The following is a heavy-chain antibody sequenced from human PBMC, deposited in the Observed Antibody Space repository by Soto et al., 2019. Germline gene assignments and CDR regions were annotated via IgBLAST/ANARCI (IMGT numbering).Heavy chain of an antibody. CDR1: GYTFTGYY. V-gene: IGHV1-2*02. J-gene: IGHJ6*02. CDR2: INPNSGGT. CDR3: ARTFGATSWYYYYYGMDV. D-gene: IGHD1-26*01. Sequence: QVQLVQSGAEVKKPGASVKVSYKASGYTFTGYYMHWVRQAPGQGLEWMGWINPNSGGTNYAQKFQGRVTMTRDTSISTAYMELSRLRSDDTAVYYCARTFGATSWYYYYYGMDVWGQGTTVTVSS.